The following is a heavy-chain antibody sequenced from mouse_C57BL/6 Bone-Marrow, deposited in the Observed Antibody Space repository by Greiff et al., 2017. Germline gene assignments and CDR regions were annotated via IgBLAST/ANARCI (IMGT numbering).Heavy chain of an antibody. Sequence: QVQLQQPGAELVKPGASVKLSCKASGYTFTSYWMHWVKQRPGQGLEWIGMIHPNSGSTNYNEKFKSKAPLTVDKSSSTAYMPLSSRSSEDAAGYYCARNYFDGSSYGHYYAMDYWGQGTSVTVSS. J-gene: IGHJ4*01. CDR1: GYTFTSYW. D-gene: IGHD1-1*01. V-gene: IGHV1-64*01. CDR2: IHPNSGST. CDR3: ARNYFDGSSYGHYYAMDY.